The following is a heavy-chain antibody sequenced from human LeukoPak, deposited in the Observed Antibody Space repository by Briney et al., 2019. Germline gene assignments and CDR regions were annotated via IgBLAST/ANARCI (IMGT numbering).Heavy chain of an antibody. CDR1: GGSFSGYY. CDR2: INHSGST. Sequence: PSETLSLTCAVYGGSFSGYYWSWIRQPPGKGLEWIGEINHSGSTNYNPSLKSRVTMSVDTSKNQFSLKLSSVTAADTAVYYCAREAFTYYYDSSGYYSYYYYYYMDVWGKGTTVTVSS. D-gene: IGHD3-22*01. J-gene: IGHJ6*03. V-gene: IGHV4-34*01. CDR3: AREAFTYYYDSSGYYSYYYYYYMDV.